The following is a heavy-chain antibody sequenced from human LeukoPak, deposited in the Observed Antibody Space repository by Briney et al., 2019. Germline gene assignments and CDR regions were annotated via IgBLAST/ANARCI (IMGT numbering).Heavy chain of an antibody. Sequence: GGSLRLSCVASEFTFSSYNMNWVRQAPGKGLEWVSSISSSSSYIYYADAVKGRFTISRDNAKNSLYLQMNSLRAEDTAVYYCAREIFWSGYYSNLHFDYWGRGTLVTVSS. V-gene: IGHV3-21*01. J-gene: IGHJ4*02. CDR1: EFTFSSYN. CDR2: ISSSSSYI. CDR3: AREIFWSGYYSNLHFDY. D-gene: IGHD3-3*01.